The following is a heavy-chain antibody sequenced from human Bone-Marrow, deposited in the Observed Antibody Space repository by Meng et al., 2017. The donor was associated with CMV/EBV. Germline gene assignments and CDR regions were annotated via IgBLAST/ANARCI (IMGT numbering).Heavy chain of an antibody. V-gene: IGHV4-34*01. Sequence: QGDVQQWGVGMLKPSETLSPTCAVYGGSFSGYYWSWIRQPPGKGLEWIGEINHSGSTNYNPSLKSRVTISVDTSKNQFSLKLSSVTAADTAVYYCARGGWSSSGRKGLGRPWYYWGQGTLVTVSS. CDR3: ARGGWSSSGRKGLGRPWYY. D-gene: IGHD6-19*01. CDR2: INHSGST. CDR1: GGSFSGYY. J-gene: IGHJ4*02.